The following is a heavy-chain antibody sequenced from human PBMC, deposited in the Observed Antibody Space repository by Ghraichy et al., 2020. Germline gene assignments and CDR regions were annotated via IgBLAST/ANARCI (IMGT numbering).Heavy chain of an antibody. CDR2: IYPGGTA. Sequence: SETLSLTCAVYGDSFGGYYWSWVRQSPGKGLEWIGEIYPGGTARYNHSLESRVTLSSGESRRHLSLELRSLTVADSAVYFCVRGRYCGGGGCHHRPSSFDYWGQGTLVTVSS. D-gene: IGHD2-21*01. CDR3: VRGRYCGGGGCHHRPSSFDY. V-gene: IGHV4-34*01. CDR1: GDSFGGYY. J-gene: IGHJ4*02.